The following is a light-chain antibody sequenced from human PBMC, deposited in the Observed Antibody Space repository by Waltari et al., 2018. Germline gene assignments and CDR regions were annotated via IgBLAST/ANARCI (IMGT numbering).Light chain of an antibody. CDR2: WAS. Sequence: DIVMTQSPDSLAVSLGERATINCKSSQSVLYSSNSKNYLAWYPQKTGQPPKLLIYWASTRESVVPDRFSGSGSGTDFTRTISSLQAEDVAVYYCQQYYTTPLTFGPGTKVDIK. CDR3: QQYYTTPLT. V-gene: IGKV4-1*01. J-gene: IGKJ3*01. CDR1: QSVLYSSNSKNY.